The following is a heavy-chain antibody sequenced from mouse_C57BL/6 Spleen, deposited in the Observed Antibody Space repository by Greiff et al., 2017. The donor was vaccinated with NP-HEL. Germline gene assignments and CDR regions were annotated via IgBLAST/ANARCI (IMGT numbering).Heavy chain of an antibody. CDR1: GYTFTSYW. CDR2: INPSNGGT. CDR3: ARGPYDYDGWFAY. Sequence: QVQLQQPGTELVKPGASVKLSCKASGYTFTSYWMHWVKQRPGQGLEWIGNINPSNGGTNYNEKLKSKATLTVDKSSSTAYMQLSSLTSEDSAVYYCARGPYDYDGWFAYWGQGTLVTVSA. D-gene: IGHD2-4*01. V-gene: IGHV1-53*01. J-gene: IGHJ3*01.